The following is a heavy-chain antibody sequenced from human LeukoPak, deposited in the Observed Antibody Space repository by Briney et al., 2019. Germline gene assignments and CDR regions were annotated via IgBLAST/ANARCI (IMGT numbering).Heavy chain of an antibody. CDR2: IYYSGST. D-gene: IGHD2-2*01. CDR1: GGSISSSSYY. CDR3: ARHDQLRIFDY. J-gene: IGHJ4*02. Sequence: SETLSLTCTVSGGSISSSSYYWGWIRQPPGKGLEWIESIYYSGSTYYNPSLKSRVTISVDTSKNQFSLKLSSVTAADTAVYYCARHDQLRIFDYWGQGTLVTVSS. V-gene: IGHV4-39*01.